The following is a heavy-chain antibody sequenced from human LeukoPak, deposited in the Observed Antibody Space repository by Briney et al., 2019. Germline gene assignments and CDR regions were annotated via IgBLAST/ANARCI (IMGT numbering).Heavy chain of an antibody. V-gene: IGHV4-34*01. D-gene: IGHD1-26*01. CDR1: GGSFSGYY. J-gene: IGHJ4*02. CDR2: INHSGST. CDR3: ARGVLIVGATQGRFDYFDY. Sequence: SETLSLTCAVYGGSFSGYYWSWIRQHPGKGLEWIGEINHSGSTNYNPSLKSRVTISVDTSKNQFSLKLSSVTAADTAVYYCARGVLIVGATQGRFDYFDYWGQGTLVTVSS.